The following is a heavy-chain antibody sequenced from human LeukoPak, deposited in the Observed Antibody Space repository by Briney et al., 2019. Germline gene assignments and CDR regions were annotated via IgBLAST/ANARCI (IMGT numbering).Heavy chain of an antibody. CDR1: GYTFTGYY. CDR2: INPNSGGT. CDR3: AREDSIAAAGADY. D-gene: IGHD6-13*01. Sequence: GASVKVSCKASGYTFTGYYMHWVRQAPGQGLEWMGWINPNSGGTNYAQKFQGRVTKTRDTSISTAYMELSRLRSDDTAVYYCAREDSIAAAGADYWGQGTLVTVSS. V-gene: IGHV1-2*02. J-gene: IGHJ4*02.